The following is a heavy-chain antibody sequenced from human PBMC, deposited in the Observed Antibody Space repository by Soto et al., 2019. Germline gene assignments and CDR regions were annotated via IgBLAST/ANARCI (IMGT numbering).Heavy chain of an antibody. V-gene: IGHV3-33*01. D-gene: IGHD4-17*01. Sequence: QVQLVESRGGVVEPGRSRRLSCAASGFTFSSYGMHWVRKAPGKGLERVAVIWYDGSNKYYADSVKGRFTISRDNSKNTLYLQMNSLRAEDTAVYYCARTSTVTTGYDYWGQGTLVTVSS. CDR3: ARTSTVTTGYDY. CDR1: GFTFSSYG. J-gene: IGHJ4*02. CDR2: IWYDGSNK.